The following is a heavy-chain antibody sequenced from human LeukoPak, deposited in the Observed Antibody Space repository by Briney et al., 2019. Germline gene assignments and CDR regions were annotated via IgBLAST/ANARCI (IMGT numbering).Heavy chain of an antibody. CDR2: INPDGTTT. D-gene: IGHD2/OR15-2a*01. CDR3: VRVDPTASFYHEY. CDR1: GFTFITYW. Sequence: GGSLRLSCAASGFTFITYWMQWVRQAPGKGLVFVSRINPDGTTTNYADSVKGRFTISIDNAKNTLSLQLSSLRVEDTAVYYCVRVDPTASFYHEYWGQGTLVTVSS. J-gene: IGHJ4*02. V-gene: IGHV3-74*01.